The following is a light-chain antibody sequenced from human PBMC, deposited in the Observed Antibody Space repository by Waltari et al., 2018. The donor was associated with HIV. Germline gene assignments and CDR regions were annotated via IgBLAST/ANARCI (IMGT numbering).Light chain of an antibody. V-gene: IGLV2-14*03. Sequence: QSALTQPASVSGSPGQSITISCSGTSSATSTYDFVSWYQHHPAKAPKLLIYDVTARPSGVSRRFSGSKSGSTASLTISSIQADDEADYYCSSYTTSNTVVFGPGTKLSVL. J-gene: IGLJ3*02. CDR2: DVT. CDR1: SSATSTYDF. CDR3: SSYTTSNTVV.